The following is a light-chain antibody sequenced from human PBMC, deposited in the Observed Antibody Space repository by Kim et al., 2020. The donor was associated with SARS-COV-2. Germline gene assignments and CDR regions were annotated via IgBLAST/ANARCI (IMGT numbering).Light chain of an antibody. CDR2: WAS. Sequence: DIVMTQSPDSLAVSLGERATINCKSSQSVLYNSNNKNYLAWYKQKPGQPPKLLIYWASTRESGVPDRFSGSGSATDFTLTISSLQAEDVAVYYCQQYYSTPYTFGRGTKLEI. CDR1: QSVLYNSNNKNY. CDR3: QQYYSTPYT. J-gene: IGKJ2*01. V-gene: IGKV4-1*01.